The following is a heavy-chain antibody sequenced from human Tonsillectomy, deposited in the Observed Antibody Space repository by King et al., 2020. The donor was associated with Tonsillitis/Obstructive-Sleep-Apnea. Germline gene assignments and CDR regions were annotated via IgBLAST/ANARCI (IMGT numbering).Heavy chain of an antibody. CDR2: INHSGST. V-gene: IGHV4-34*01. Sequence: VQLQQWGAGLLKPSETLSLTCAVYGGSFRGYYWSWIRQPQGKGLEWIGEINHSGSTNYNPSLKSRITISVDTSKNQFSLKLSSVTAADTAVYYCASRFLFSPWSGRGEYAFDIWGQGTMVTVSS. J-gene: IGHJ3*02. CDR1: GGSFRGYY. D-gene: IGHD3-3*01. CDR3: ASRFLFSPWSGRGEYAFDI.